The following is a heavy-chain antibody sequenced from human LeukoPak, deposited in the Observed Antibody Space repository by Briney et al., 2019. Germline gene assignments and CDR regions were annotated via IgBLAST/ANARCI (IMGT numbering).Heavy chain of an antibody. V-gene: IGHV4-59*02. Sequence: SETLSLTCTVSGGSVSSYYWNWIRQPPGKGLEWIGYINYSGSTNYNPSLKSRVTISVDTSKNKFSLKLSSVTGADTAVYYCARDFLPGLNAFDIWGQGTMVTVSS. J-gene: IGHJ3*02. CDR3: ARDFLPGLNAFDI. CDR1: GGSVSSYY. CDR2: INYSGST.